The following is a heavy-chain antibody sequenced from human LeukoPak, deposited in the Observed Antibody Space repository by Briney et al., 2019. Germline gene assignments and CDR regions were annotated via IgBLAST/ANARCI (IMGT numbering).Heavy chain of an antibody. V-gene: IGHV1-2*06. CDR3: ATDAWGYYDSSGYYRQVDY. D-gene: IGHD3-22*01. CDR2: INPNSGGT. J-gene: IGHJ4*02. CDR1: AYTFTGYY. Sequence: GASVKVSCKTSAYTFTGYYMHWVRQAPGQGLEWMGRINPNSGGTNYAQKFQGRVTMTRDTSITTAYMELSRLRSDDTAVYYCATDAWGYYDSSGYYRQVDYCGQGTLVTVSS.